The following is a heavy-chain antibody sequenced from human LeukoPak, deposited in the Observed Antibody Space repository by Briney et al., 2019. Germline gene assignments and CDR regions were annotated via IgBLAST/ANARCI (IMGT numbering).Heavy chain of an antibody. CDR2: ISSSGSTI. CDR3: AREGSSSWLPFDY. D-gene: IGHD6-13*01. J-gene: IGHJ4*02. V-gene: IGHV3-48*03. Sequence: QSGGSLRLSCAASGFTFSSYEMNWVRQAPGKWLEWVSYISSSGSTIYYADSVKGRFTIPRDNAKNSLYLQMNSLRAEDTAVYYCAREGSSSWLPFDYWGQGTLVTVSS. CDR1: GFTFSSYE.